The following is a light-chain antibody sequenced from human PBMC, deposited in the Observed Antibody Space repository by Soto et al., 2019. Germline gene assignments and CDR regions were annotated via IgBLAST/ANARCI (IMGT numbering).Light chain of an antibody. CDR1: QNVYNN. J-gene: IGKJ1*01. CDR3: QQYNTFST. CDR2: GAS. V-gene: IGKV3-15*01. Sequence: EIVWTQSPASRFLYPGERAALSCRASQNVYNNLAWYQQKPGQAPRLLMYGASTRATGIPGRFSGSGSGTEFTLTISSLQPDDFATFYCQQYNTFSTFGEGTKVDIK.